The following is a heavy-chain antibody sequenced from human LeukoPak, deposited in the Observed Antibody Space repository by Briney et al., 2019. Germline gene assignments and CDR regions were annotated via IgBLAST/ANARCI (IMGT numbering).Heavy chain of an antibody. CDR2: IYYSGST. CDR3: ARQPYYYDSSGYWFDY. Sequence: SETLSLTCTVSGGSISSSSYYWGWIRQPPGKGLEWIGSIYYSGSTYYSPSLKSRVTISVDTSKNQFSLKLSSVTAADTAVYYCARQPYYYDSSGYWFDYWGQGTLVTVSS. CDR1: GGSISSSSYY. D-gene: IGHD3-22*01. V-gene: IGHV4-39*01. J-gene: IGHJ4*02.